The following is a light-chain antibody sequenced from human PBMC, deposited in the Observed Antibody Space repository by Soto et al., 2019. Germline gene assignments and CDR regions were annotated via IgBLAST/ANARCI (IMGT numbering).Light chain of an antibody. CDR3: CSFAGRTTLV. J-gene: IGLJ2*01. CDR1: SSDVGSYNL. CDR2: EVN. V-gene: IGLV2-23*02. Sequence: QSALPQPASVSGSPGQSITISCTGTSSDVGSYNLVAWYQQHPGKVPKLMIYEVNKRSSGVSTRFTGSKSGNTASLTISGLQAEDEADYYCCSFAGRTTLVFGGGTKVTVL.